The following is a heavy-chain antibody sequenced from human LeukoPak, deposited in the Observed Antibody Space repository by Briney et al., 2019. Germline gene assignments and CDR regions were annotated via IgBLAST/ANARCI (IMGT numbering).Heavy chain of an antibody. V-gene: IGHV5-51*01. D-gene: IGHD6-13*01. Sequence: GEFLKISCKGSGYSFTSYWIGWGRPLPGKGLGWMGIIYPGDSDTRYSPSFQGQVTISADKSISTAYLQWSSLKASDTAMYYCARQTAAGTQDYWGQGTLVTVSS. CDR1: GYSFTSYW. CDR3: ARQTAAGTQDY. CDR2: IYPGDSDT. J-gene: IGHJ4*02.